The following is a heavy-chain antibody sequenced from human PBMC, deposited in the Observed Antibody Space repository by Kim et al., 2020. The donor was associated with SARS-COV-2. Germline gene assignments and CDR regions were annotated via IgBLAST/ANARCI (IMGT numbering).Heavy chain of an antibody. V-gene: IGHV3-7*03. D-gene: IGHD1-26*01. Sequence: GGSLRLSCAASGFTFSSYWMSWVHQAPGKGLEWVANIKQDETEKNYVDSVKGRFTISRDNAKNSLFLHMNSLRAEDTAVYYCARGRQTLGPWGQGTLVTVSS. CDR3: ARGRQTLGP. J-gene: IGHJ5*02. CDR2: IKQDETEK. CDR1: GFTFSSYW.